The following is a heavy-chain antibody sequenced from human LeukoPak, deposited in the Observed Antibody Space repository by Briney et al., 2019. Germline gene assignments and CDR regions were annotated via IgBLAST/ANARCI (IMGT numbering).Heavy chain of an antibody. CDR1: GGSFSGYY. CDR3: ARGRRYSYAYYYYYGMDV. D-gene: IGHD5-18*01. Sequence: PSETLSLTCAVYGGSFSGYYWSWIRQPPGKGLEWIGEINHSGSTNYNPSLKSRVTISVDTSKNQFSLKLSSVTAADTAVYYCARGRRYSYAYYYYYGMDVWGQGTTVTVS. V-gene: IGHV4-34*01. J-gene: IGHJ6*02. CDR2: INHSGST.